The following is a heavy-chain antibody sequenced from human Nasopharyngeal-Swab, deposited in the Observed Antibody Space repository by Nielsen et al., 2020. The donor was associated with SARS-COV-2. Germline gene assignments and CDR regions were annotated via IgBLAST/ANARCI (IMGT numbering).Heavy chain of an antibody. CDR2: IYYSGST. J-gene: IGHJ6*03. CDR1: GDSITNYY. V-gene: IGHV4-30-4*08. D-gene: IGHD5-18*01. Sequence: SETLSLTCTVSGDSITNYYWSWIRQPPGKGLEWIGYIYYSGSTYYNPSLKSRVTISVDTSKNQFSLKLSSVTAADTAVYYCAREFRIQLWSAPNYYYYMDVWGKGTTVTVSS. CDR3: AREFRIQLWSAPNYYYYMDV.